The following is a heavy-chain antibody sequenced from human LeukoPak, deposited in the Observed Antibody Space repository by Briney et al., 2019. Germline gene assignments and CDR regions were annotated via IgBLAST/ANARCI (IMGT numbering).Heavy chain of an antibody. CDR1: GYTFTSYD. J-gene: IGHJ6*03. CDR2: MNPNSGNT. D-gene: IGHD1-1*01. V-gene: IGHV1-8*01. Sequence: ASVKVSCKASGYTFTSYDINWVRQATGQGLEWMGWMNPNSGNTGYAQKFQGRVTMTRNTSISTAYMELSSLRSDDTAVYYCARVWSTTHYYYYMDVWGKGTTVTVSS. CDR3: ARVWSTTHYYYYMDV.